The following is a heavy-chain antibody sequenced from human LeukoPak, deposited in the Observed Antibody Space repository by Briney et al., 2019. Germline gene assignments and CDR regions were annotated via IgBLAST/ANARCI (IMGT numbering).Heavy chain of an antibody. D-gene: IGHD3-10*01. CDR3: ARGGYYYGSGSYPRFDP. V-gene: IGHV1-69*13. J-gene: IGHJ5*02. Sequence: SVKVSCKASGGTFSSYAISWVRQAPGQGLEWMGGIIPIFGTANYAQKFQGRVTITADESTSTAYMELSSLRSEDTAVYYCARGGYYYGSGSYPRFDPWGQGTLVSVSS. CDR2: IIPIFGTA. CDR1: GGTFSSYA.